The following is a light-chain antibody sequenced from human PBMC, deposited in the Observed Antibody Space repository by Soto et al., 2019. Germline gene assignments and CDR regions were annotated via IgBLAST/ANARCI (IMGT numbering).Light chain of an antibody. Sequence: EIVLTQSPVTLSLSPGERSTLSCSASQSVSSSYLAWYQQKPGQATSLLIYGASSRATGVLDRFSGSGSETDFTLTIGSLEPEDFAVYYCQQRGNWLITFGQGTKVDTK. CDR2: GAS. CDR3: QQRGNWLIT. J-gene: IGKJ1*01. V-gene: IGKV3D-20*02. CDR1: QSVSSSY.